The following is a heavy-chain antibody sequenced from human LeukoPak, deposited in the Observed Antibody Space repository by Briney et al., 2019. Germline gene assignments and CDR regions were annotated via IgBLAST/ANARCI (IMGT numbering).Heavy chain of an antibody. Sequence: ATVKVSCKASGYTFTDYYMHWVRQAPGQGFEWMGWINPNDGDTNYAQKFQGRVTMTRDTSISTAHMEVSRLRSDDTAVYYCARANFLYCSSSTCLFDYWGQGTLVTVSS. CDR1: GYTFTDYY. D-gene: IGHD2-2*01. J-gene: IGHJ4*02. V-gene: IGHV1-2*02. CDR2: INPNDGDT. CDR3: ARANFLYCSSSTCLFDY.